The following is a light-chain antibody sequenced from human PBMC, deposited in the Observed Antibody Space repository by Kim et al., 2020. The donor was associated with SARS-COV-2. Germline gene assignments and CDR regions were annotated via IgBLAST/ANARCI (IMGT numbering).Light chain of an antibody. Sequence: SVSPGERATLSCRASQSVSTNLAWYQQQPGQAPRLLIYGASTRATGIPARFSGSGSGTEFTLTISSLQSEDFAVYYCQQYNTWLITFGQGTRLEIK. CDR2: GAS. CDR3: QQYNTWLIT. V-gene: IGKV3D-15*01. CDR1: QSVSTN. J-gene: IGKJ5*01.